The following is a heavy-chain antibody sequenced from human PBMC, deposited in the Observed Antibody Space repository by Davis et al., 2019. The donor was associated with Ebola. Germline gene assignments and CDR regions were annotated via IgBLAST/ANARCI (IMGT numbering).Heavy chain of an antibody. D-gene: IGHD3-3*01. CDR1: GGSIISSSSY. V-gene: IGHV4-39*01. Sequence: MPGGSLRLSCTVSGGSIISSSSYWGWIRQPPRKGLEWIGSIYYSGSTYYNPSLKSRVTISVDTSKNQFSLKLSSVTAADTAVYYCARQGWSGYSLRHWLDPWGRGTLVTVSS. CDR2: IYYSGST. CDR3: ARQGWSGYSLRHWLDP. J-gene: IGHJ5*02.